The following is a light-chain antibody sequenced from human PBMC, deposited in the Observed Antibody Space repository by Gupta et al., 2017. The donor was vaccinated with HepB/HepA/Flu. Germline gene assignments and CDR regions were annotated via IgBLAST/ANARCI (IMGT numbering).Light chain of an antibody. J-gene: IGKJ5*01. CDR1: QSVSSY. Sequence: EIVLTQSPDALSLSPGERDTLSCRASQSVSSYLAWYQQKPGQAPRLLIYDASNRATGIPARFSGSWSGTDFTLTISSLEPDDFAVYYCQQRSSWVTFGQGTRLEIK. CDR3: QQRSSWVT. CDR2: DAS. V-gene: IGKV3-11*01.